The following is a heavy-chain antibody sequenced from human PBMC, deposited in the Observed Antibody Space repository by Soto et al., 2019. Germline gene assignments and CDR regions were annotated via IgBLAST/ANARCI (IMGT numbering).Heavy chain of an antibody. CDR1: EFTVSSNY. D-gene: IGHD1-26*01. J-gene: IGHJ6*02. CDR3: AGRVGATNYGMDV. Sequence: PGGSLRLSCAVYEFTVSSNYMNWVRQAPGKGLECVASIYGGGSTYYADSVKGRFTISRDNSKNTLYLQMNNLRADDTAVYYCAGRVGATNYGMDVWGQGTTVTVSS. CDR2: IYGGGST. V-gene: IGHV3-53*01.